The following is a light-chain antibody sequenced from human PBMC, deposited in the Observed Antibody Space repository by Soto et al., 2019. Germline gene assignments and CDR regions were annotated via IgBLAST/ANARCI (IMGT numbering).Light chain of an antibody. CDR3: QQYGGTPPIT. Sequence: EIVFTQSPGTLSLSPGERATLSCRASQSVSSYLAWYQQKPGQAPRLLIYGVSSRATGIPDRFSGSGSGTDFTLTISSLEPEDFAVYYCQQYGGTPPITFGQGTRLEIK. CDR2: GVS. CDR1: QSVSSY. V-gene: IGKV3-20*01. J-gene: IGKJ5*01.